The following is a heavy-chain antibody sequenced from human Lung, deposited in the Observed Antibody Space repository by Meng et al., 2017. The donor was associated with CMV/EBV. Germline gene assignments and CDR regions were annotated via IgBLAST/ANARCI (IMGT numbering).Heavy chain of an antibody. D-gene: IGHD5-24*01. J-gene: IGHJ4*02. CDR2: IDPNTGNP. CDR1: GYTFTSYA. CDR3: ARDSPLDGYSLLDY. Sequence: VQLVQSGSELKQPGPSVKVSCRPSGYTFTSYAINWVRQAPGQGPDWMGWIDPNTGNPTYDQGFTGRFVFSLDTSVSTAYLQINSLRADDTAVYYCARDSPLDGYSLLDYWGQGTLVTVSS. V-gene: IGHV7-4-1*02.